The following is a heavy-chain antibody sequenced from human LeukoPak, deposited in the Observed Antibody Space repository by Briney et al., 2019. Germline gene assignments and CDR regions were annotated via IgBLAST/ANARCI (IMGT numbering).Heavy chain of an antibody. CDR1: GLTFSSYS. CDR2: ISSSSSYI. J-gene: IGHJ4*02. CDR3: ATMYYYDGSGYW. V-gene: IGHV3-21*01. D-gene: IGHD3-22*01. Sequence: PGGSLRLSCAASGLTFSSYSMNWVRQAPGKGLEWVSSISSSSSYIYYADSVKGRFTISRDNAKNSLYLQMNSLRAEDTAVYYCATMYYYDGSGYWWGQGTLVTVSS.